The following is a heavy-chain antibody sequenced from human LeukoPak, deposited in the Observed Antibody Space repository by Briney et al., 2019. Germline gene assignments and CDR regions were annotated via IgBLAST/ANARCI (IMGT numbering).Heavy chain of an antibody. CDR2: IYFSGRT. J-gene: IGHJ4*02. V-gene: IGHV4-59*08. CDR3: ARGARAGYNLEPFDY. CDR1: GGSISSYY. D-gene: IGHD5-24*01. Sequence: SETLSLTCIDSGGSISSYYWSWVRQPPGKGLEWIGYIYFSGRTKYNPSRKSRVTISVDTSKNQFSLKLSSVTAADTAVYYCARGARAGYNLEPFDYGGQGTLVTVSS.